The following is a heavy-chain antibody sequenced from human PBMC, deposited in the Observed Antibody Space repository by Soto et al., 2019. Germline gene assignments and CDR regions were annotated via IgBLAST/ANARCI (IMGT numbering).Heavy chain of an antibody. Sequence: PSETLSLTCAVSGGSISSSNWWSWVRQPPGKGLEWIGEVYHSGSTNYNPSLKSRVTISVDKSKNQFSLKLSSVTAADTAVYYCARREIRFLEWLPLRGFDYWGQGTLVTVSS. D-gene: IGHD3-3*01. V-gene: IGHV4-4*02. CDR1: GGSISSSNW. CDR3: ARREIRFLEWLPLRGFDY. J-gene: IGHJ4*02. CDR2: VYHSGST.